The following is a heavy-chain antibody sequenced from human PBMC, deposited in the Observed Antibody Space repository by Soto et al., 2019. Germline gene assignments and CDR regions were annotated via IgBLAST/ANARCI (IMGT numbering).Heavy chain of an antibody. J-gene: IGHJ4*02. D-gene: IGHD3-22*01. V-gene: IGHV1-69*12. Sequence: QVQLVQSGAEVKKPGSSVNVSCKASGGTFSSYAISWVRQAPGQGLEWMGGVIPIFGTANYAQKFQGRVTITADESTSTAYMELSSLRSEDTAVYYCARGGNHYYDSSGPLDYWGQGTLVTVSS. CDR2: VIPIFGTA. CDR3: ARGGNHYYDSSGPLDY. CDR1: GGTFSSYA.